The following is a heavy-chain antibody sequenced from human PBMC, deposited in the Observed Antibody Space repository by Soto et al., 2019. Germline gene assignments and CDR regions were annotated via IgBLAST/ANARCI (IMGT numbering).Heavy chain of an antibody. Sequence: WGALRISCEASGFTVSVVSMSWVRQAPGKGLEWFSTFSGPGGCTYYADSVNGRFTISRDNFKSSLYLQMSNLRAEDTAIYYCAKGKISTTTYTSFDSWGQGTLVTVSS. J-gene: IGHJ5*01. CDR3: AKGKISTTTYTSFDS. CDR2: FSGPGGCT. CDR1: GFTVSVVS. V-gene: IGHV3-23*01. D-gene: IGHD1-26*01.